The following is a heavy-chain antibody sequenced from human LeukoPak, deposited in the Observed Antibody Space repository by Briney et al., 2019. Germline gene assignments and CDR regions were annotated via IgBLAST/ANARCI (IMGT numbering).Heavy chain of an antibody. J-gene: IGHJ4*02. Sequence: GGSLRLSCAASGFTFSSYAMSWVRQAPGKGLEWVSAISGSGGSTYYADSVKGRFTISRDNAKNSLYLQMNSLRAEDTAVYYCARGRRGCSSTSCYNGEFDYWGQGTLVTVSS. CDR2: ISGSGGST. D-gene: IGHD2-2*02. V-gene: IGHV3-23*01. CDR1: GFTFSSYA. CDR3: ARGRRGCSSTSCYNGEFDY.